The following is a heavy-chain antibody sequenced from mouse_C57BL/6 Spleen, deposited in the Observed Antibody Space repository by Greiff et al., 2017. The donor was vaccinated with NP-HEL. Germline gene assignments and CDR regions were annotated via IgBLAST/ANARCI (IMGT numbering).Heavy chain of an antibody. CDR3: ARYDYYGSSVDY. V-gene: IGHV1-69*01. J-gene: IGHJ2*01. D-gene: IGHD1-1*01. Sequence: VQLQQSGAELVMPGASVKLSCKASGYTFTSYWMHWVKQRPGQGLEWIGEIDPSDSYTNYNQKFKGKSTLTVDKSSSTAYMQLSSLTYEDSAVYYCARYDYYGSSVDYWGQGTTLTVSS. CDR1: GYTFTSYW. CDR2: IDPSDSYT.